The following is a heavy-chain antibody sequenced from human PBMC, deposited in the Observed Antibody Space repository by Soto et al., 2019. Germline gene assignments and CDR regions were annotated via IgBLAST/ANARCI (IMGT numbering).Heavy chain of an antibody. J-gene: IGHJ4*02. CDR1: GFSFDDYA. V-gene: IGHV3-9*01. CDR2: ISWNSGSI. CDR3: GSGGE. D-gene: IGHD3-3*01. Sequence: PGGSMRLSCAASGFSFDDYAMHWVRQDPGKGLDWVSGISWNSGSIGYVDSVKGRFTISRDNAKNVLYLQMNSLRAEDTAVYYCGSGGEWGQGPLVTVSS.